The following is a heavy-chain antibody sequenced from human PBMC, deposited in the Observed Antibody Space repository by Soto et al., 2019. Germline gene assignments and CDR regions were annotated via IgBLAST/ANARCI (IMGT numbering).Heavy chain of an antibody. Sequence: ASVKVSCKASGYTFTALYMNWVRQAPGQGLEWMGWVNPNTGLTKLAQKFQGRVTMTRDTSISTAYMKLTRLTSDDTAVYYCTTLRLDPWGQGTLVTVSS. CDR3: TTLRLDP. CDR2: VNPNTGLT. J-gene: IGHJ5*02. V-gene: IGHV1-2*02. D-gene: IGHD2-21*02. CDR1: GYTFTALY.